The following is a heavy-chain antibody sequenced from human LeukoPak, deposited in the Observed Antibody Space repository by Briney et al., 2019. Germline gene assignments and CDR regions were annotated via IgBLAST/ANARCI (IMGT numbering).Heavy chain of an antibody. Sequence: GASVKVSCKASGYTFTSYDINWVRQATGQGLEWMGWMSPNSGNTDYAQKFQGRVTMTRNTSISTAYMELSSLRPEDTAVYYCARGVGDLGDYWGQGTLVTVSS. CDR3: ARGVGDLGDY. D-gene: IGHD3-16*01. J-gene: IGHJ4*02. CDR1: GYTFTSYD. V-gene: IGHV1-8*01. CDR2: MSPNSGNT.